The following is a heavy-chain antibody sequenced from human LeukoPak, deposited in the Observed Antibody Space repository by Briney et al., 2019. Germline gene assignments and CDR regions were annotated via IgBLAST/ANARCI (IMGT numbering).Heavy chain of an antibody. V-gene: IGHV4-59*04. Sequence: SETLSLTCTVSGGSISSYYWSWIRQPPGKGLEWIGYIYYSGSTYYNPSLKSRVTISVDTSKNQFSLKLSSVTAADTAVYYCARHREEQLVPRLWFDPWGQGTLVTVSS. CDR1: GGSISSYY. CDR2: IYYSGST. D-gene: IGHD6-6*01. J-gene: IGHJ5*02. CDR3: ARHREEQLVPRLWFDP.